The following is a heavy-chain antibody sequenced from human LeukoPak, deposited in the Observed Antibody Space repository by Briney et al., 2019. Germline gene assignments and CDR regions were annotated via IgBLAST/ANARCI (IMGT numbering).Heavy chain of an antibody. CDR1: GFTFSGYW. CDR3: ARGLNGGKLPRGARHYYGMDV. D-gene: IGHD2-15*01. V-gene: IGHV3-74*01. J-gene: IGHJ6*02. Sequence: PGGCLRLSCAASGFTFSGYWMHWVRQAPGKGLAWVSVIRSDGSITTYADSVKGRFTISRDPAKNTLYLQMNRLRSDDTAVYYCARGLNGGKLPRGARHYYGMDVWGQGTPVTVSS. CDR2: IRSDGSIT.